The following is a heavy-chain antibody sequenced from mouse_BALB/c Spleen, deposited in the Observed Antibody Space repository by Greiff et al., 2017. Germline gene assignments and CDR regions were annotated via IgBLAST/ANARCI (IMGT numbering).Heavy chain of an antibody. V-gene: IGHV1S22*01. CDR3: TYGNYDFDY. D-gene: IGHD2-10*02. CDR1: GYTFTSYW. CDR2: IYPGSGST. Sequence: LQQPGSELVRPGASVKLSCKASGYTFTSYWMHWVKQRPGQGLEWIGNIYPGSGSTNYDEKFKSKATLTVDTSSSTAYMQLSSLTSEDSAVYYCTYGNYDFDYWGQGTTLTVSS. J-gene: IGHJ2*01.